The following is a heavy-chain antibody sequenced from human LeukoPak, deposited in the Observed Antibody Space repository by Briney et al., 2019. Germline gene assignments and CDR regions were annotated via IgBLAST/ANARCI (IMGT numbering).Heavy chain of an antibody. CDR3: ARRGWKGEYYWFDP. Sequence: SETLSLTCAVSGGSISSSNWWSWVRQPPGKGLEWIGEIYHSGSTNYNPSLKSRVTISVDKSKNQFSLKLSSVTAADTAVYYCARRGWKGEYYWFDPWGQGTLVTVSS. J-gene: IGHJ5*02. CDR1: GGSISSSNW. D-gene: IGHD6-6*01. CDR2: IYHSGST. V-gene: IGHV4-4*02.